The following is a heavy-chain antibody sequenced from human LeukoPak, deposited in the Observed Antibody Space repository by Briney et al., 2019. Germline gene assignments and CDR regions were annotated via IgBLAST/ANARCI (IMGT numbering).Heavy chain of an antibody. D-gene: IGHD1-1*01. CDR1: GFTVSSNY. CDR2: IYSGGST. J-gene: IGHJ6*02. CDR3: ARYNWNDGYYYGMDV. V-gene: IGHV3-53*04. Sequence: GASLRLSCAASGFTVSSNYMSWVRQAPGKGLEWVSVIYSGGSTYYADSVKGRFTISRHNSENTLYLQMNSLRAEDTAVYYCARYNWNDGYYYGMDVWGQGTTVTVSS.